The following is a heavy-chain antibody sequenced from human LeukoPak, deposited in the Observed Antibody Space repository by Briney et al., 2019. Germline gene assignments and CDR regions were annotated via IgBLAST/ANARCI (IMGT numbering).Heavy chain of an antibody. J-gene: IGHJ6*02. D-gene: IGHD4-17*01. Sequence: GRSLRLSCAASGFTFSSYGMHWVRQAPGKGLEWVAVIWYDGSNKYYADSVKGRFTISRDNAKNSLFLQMNSLRAEDTAIYYCARGKDYGDYDSPYGMDVWGQGTTVTVSS. CDR1: GFTFSSYG. V-gene: IGHV3-33*01. CDR3: ARGKDYGDYDSPYGMDV. CDR2: IWYDGSNK.